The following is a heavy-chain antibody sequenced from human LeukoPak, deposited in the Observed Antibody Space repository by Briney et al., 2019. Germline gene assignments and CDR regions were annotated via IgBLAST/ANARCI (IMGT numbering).Heavy chain of an antibody. D-gene: IGHD4-17*01. CDR1: GYTFTSYY. Sequence: ASVKVSCKASGYTFTSYYMDWMRQAHGQGLEWMGIINPSGGSTSYAQKFQGRVTMTRDTSTSTVYMELSSPRSEDTAVYYCAGGYYGEKYNWFDPWGQGTLVTVSS. CDR2: INPSGGST. V-gene: IGHV1-46*03. CDR3: AGGYYGEKYNWFDP. J-gene: IGHJ5*02.